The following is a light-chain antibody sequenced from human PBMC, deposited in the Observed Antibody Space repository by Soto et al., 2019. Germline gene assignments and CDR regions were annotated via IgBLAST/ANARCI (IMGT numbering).Light chain of an antibody. CDR2: KAS. Sequence: DIQLTQFPSTLSPSVGDRVTITCRASQSISSWLAWYQQKPGKAPKLLIYKASNLQSGVPSRFSGSGSGTEFTLTISTLQPDDFATYYCQQYNSYPHTFGQGNKLEIK. CDR3: QQYNSYPHT. J-gene: IGKJ2*01. V-gene: IGKV1-5*03. CDR1: QSISSW.